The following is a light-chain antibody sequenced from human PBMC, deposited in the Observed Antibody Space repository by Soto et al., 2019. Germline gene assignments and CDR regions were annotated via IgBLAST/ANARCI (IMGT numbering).Light chain of an antibody. V-gene: IGLV2-14*01. Sequence: QFVLTQPASVSGSPGQSITISCTGTSSDVGGYNYVSWYQHHPGKAPKLMIYEVTNRPSGVSIRFSGSKSGTTASLTISGLQAEDEADYYCLSFTSSFTYIFGTGTKVTVL. CDR2: EVT. CDR3: LSFTSSFTYI. J-gene: IGLJ1*01. CDR1: SSDVGGYNY.